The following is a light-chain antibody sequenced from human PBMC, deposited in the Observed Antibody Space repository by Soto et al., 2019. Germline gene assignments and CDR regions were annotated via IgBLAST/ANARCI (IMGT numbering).Light chain of an antibody. Sequence: QLELTQSPSASASLGASVKLTCTLNSGHRTYAIAWHQQQPEKGPRYLMKVNSDGSHSKGDGIPDRFSGSSSGAERYLTISSLQSEDEADYYCQTWGTGIPVFGGGTKLTVL. CDR2: VNSDGSH. CDR1: SGHRTYA. J-gene: IGLJ3*02. CDR3: QTWGTGIPV. V-gene: IGLV4-69*01.